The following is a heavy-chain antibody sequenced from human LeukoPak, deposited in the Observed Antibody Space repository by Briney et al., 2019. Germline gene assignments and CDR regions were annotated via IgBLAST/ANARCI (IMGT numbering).Heavy chain of an antibody. CDR2: INPNSGGT. V-gene: IGHV1-2*02. D-gene: IGHD7-27*01. CDR3: ARGSRTATGDLAN. CDR1: GYTFTGYY. J-gene: IGHJ4*02. Sequence: GASVKVSCKASGYTFTGYYMHWVRQAPGQGLEWMGWINPNSGGTNYAQKFQGRVTMTRDTSISTAYMELSSLRSEDTAVYYCARGSRTATGDLANWGQGTLVTVSS.